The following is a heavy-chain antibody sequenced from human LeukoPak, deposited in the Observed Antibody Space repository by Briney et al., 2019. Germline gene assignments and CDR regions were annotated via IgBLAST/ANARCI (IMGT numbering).Heavy chain of an antibody. CDR2: ISGSGGST. CDR1: GFTFSSYA. V-gene: IGHV3-23*01. J-gene: IGHJ4*02. CDR3: ARTGGSYPYYFEY. D-gene: IGHD1-26*01. Sequence: GGSLRLSCAASGFTFSSYAMSWVRQAPGKGLEWVSAISGSGGSTYYADSVKGRFTISRDNSKNTLYLQMNSLRAEDTAVYYCARTGGSYPYYFEYWGQGTLVTVSS.